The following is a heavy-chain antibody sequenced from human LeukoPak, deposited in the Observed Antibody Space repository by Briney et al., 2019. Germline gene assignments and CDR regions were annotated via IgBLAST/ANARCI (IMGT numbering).Heavy chain of an antibody. Sequence: GGSLRLSCAASGFSFSSYWLHWVRQAPGKGLVWVSHIKSDGSSTSYADSVKGRFTISRDNAKNTLYLQMNSLRVEDAAVYYCAKDGIYYGSGSYHTYWGQGTLVTDSS. V-gene: IGHV3-74*01. CDR1: GFSFSSYW. CDR3: AKDGIYYGSGSYHTY. J-gene: IGHJ4*02. D-gene: IGHD3-10*01. CDR2: IKSDGSST.